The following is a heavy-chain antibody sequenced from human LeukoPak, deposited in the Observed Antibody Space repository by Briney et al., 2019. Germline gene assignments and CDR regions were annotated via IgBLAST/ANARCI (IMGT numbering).Heavy chain of an antibody. V-gene: IGHV3-21*01. J-gene: IGHJ4*02. CDR2: ISSSSSYI. CDR1: GFTFSSYS. CDR3: ASYNYYDSSGYYY. Sequence: GGSLRLSCAASGFTFSSYSMNWVRQAPGKGLEWVSSISSSSSYIYYADSVKGRSTISRDNAKNSLYPQMNSLRAEDTAVYYCASYNYYDSSGYYYWGQGTLVTVSS. D-gene: IGHD3-22*01.